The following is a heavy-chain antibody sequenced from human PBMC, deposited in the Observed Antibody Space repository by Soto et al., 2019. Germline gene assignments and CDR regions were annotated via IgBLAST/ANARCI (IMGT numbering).Heavy chain of an antibody. CDR1: GYTLTELS. CDR2: FDPEDGET. CDR3: ATIVVVPAAMRDAFDI. V-gene: IGHV1-24*01. Sequence: ASVKVSCKVSGYTLTELSMHWVRQAPGKGLEWMGGFDPEDGETIYAQKFQGRVTMTEDTSTDTAYMELSSLRSEDTAVYYCATIVVVPAAMRDAFDIWGQGTMVTVSS. D-gene: IGHD2-2*01. J-gene: IGHJ3*02.